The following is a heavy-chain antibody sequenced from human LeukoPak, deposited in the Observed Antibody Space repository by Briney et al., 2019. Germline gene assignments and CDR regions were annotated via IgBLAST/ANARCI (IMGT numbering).Heavy chain of an antibody. V-gene: IGHV4-59*01. CDR1: GGSISSYY. CDR2: IYYSGST. J-gene: IGHJ5*02. Sequence: SETLSLTCTVSGGSISSYYWSWIRQPPGKGLEWIGYIYYSGSTNYNPSLKSRVTISVDTSKNQFSLKLSSVTAADTAVYYCASYYYYGSGSYYNAWNWFDPWGQGTLVTVSS. CDR3: ASYYYYGSGSYYNAWNWFDP. D-gene: IGHD3-10*01.